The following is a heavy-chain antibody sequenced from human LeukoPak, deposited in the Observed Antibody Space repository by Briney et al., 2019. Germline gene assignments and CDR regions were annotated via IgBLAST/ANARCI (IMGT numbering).Heavy chain of an antibody. CDR2: ISAYNGNT. CDR3: ARDGSSGSYYEDYFDY. V-gene: IGHV1-18*01. CDR1: GYTFTSYD. Sequence: ASVKVSCKASGYTFTSYDINWVRQATGQGLEWMGWISAYNGNTNYAQKLQGRVTMTTDTSTSTAYMELRGLRSDDTAVYYCARDGSSGSYYEDYFDYWGQGTLVTVSS. J-gene: IGHJ4*02. D-gene: IGHD1-26*01.